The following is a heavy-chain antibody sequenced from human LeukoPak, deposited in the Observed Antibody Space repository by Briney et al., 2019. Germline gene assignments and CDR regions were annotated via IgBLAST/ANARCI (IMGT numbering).Heavy chain of an antibody. CDR2: TSSDLNVK. CDR1: GFPFSSYW. J-gene: IGHJ4*02. Sequence: GGSLRLSCVASGFPFSSYWMTWVRQAPGKGLEWVAVTSSDLNVKLYADSVKGRFTISRDNSRSTLYLQMNSLRPEDTAIYYCAREGYYGSGSPPSLYFDYWGQGTLVTASS. CDR3: AREGYYGSGSPPSLYFDY. V-gene: IGHV3-30*03. D-gene: IGHD3-10*01.